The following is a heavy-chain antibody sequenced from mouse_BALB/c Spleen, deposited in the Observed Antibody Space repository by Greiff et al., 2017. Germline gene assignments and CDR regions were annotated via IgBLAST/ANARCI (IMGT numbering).Heavy chain of an antibody. Sequence: DVLLVESGGGLVKPGGSLKLSCAASGFTFSDYYMYWVRQTPEKRLEWVATISDGGSYTYYPDSVKGRFTISRDNAKNNLYLQMSSLKSEDTAMYYCARDPGYYGSSYNAMDYWGQGTSVTVSS. J-gene: IGHJ4*01. CDR1: GFTFSDYY. CDR3: ARDPGYYGSSYNAMDY. D-gene: IGHD1-1*01. V-gene: IGHV5-4*02. CDR2: ISDGGSYT.